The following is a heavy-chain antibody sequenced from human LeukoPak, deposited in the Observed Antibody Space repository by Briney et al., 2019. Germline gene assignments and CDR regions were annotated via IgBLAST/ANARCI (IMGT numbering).Heavy chain of an antibody. CDR1: GFTFSSYG. D-gene: IGHD4-17*01. V-gene: IGHV3-33*06. Sequence: GRSLRLSCAASGFTFSSYGMHWVRQAPGKGLEWVAVIWYDGSNKYYADSVKGRFTISRDNSKNKLYLQMNSLRAEDTAVYYCAKDLSYDYGDHGGGFFYYYYGMDVWGKGTTVTVSS. CDR2: IWYDGSNK. J-gene: IGHJ6*04. CDR3: AKDLSYDYGDHGGGFFYYYYGMDV.